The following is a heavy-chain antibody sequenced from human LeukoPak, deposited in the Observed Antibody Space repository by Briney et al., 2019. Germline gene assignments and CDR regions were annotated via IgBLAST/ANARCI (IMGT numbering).Heavy chain of an antibody. D-gene: IGHD2-8*01. J-gene: IGHJ4*02. Sequence: GASVKVSCKTSGYTFTSYYIHWVRQAPGQGLEWMGIIYPGGGSTNYAQKFQGRLTMTRGMSTSTVYMELSSLRSEDTAFYYCARDNDFDYWGQGTLVTVSS. CDR2: IYPGGGST. CDR3: ARDNDFDY. CDR1: GYTFTSYY. V-gene: IGHV1-46*01.